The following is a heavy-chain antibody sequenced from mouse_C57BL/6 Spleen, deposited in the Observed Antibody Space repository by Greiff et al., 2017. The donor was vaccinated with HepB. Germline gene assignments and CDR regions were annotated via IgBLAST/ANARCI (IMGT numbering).Heavy chain of an antibody. Sequence: DVKLVESGGGLVKPGGSLKLSCAASGFTFSSYAMSWVRQTPEKRLEWVATISDGGSYTYYPDNVKGRFTISRDNAKNNLYLQMSHLKSDDTAMYYCARETVVASHYYAMDYWGQGTSVTVSS. D-gene: IGHD1-1*01. CDR1: GFTFSSYA. CDR3: ARETVVASHYYAMDY. CDR2: ISDGGSYT. J-gene: IGHJ4*01. V-gene: IGHV5-4*01.